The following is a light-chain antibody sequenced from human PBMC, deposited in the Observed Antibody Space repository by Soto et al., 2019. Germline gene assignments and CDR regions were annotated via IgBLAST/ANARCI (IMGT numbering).Light chain of an antibody. J-gene: IGKJ2*01. V-gene: IGKV3-20*01. CDR3: QQYDSSPPSYT. CDR1: QSLTSSY. CDR2: GAS. Sequence: EIVLTQSPGTLSLSPGERATLSCRASQSLTSSYLAWYQQKPGQAPRLLIYGASSRATGIPDRFSGSGSGTDFTLTINRLEREDFAVYYCQQYDSSPPSYTFGQGTKLEIK.